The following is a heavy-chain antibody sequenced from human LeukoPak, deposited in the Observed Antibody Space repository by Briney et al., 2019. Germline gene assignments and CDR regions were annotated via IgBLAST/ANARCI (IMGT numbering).Heavy chain of an antibody. CDR1: GFTFSSYW. Sequence: PGGSLRLSCAASGFTFSSYWMHWVRQGPGKGLVWVSRINTDGSSTRYADSVKGRFTISRDNAKNTLYLQMNSLRAEDTAVYYCARGQQLIPPGIDYWGQGTLVTVSS. D-gene: IGHD6-13*01. J-gene: IGHJ4*02. CDR2: INTDGSST. CDR3: ARGQQLIPPGIDY. V-gene: IGHV3-74*01.